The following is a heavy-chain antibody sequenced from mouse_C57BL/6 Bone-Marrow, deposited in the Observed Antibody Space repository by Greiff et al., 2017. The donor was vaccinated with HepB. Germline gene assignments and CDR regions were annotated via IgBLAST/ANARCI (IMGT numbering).Heavy chain of an antibody. V-gene: IGHV5-4*01. CDR3: AREGYGSSYAMDY. J-gene: IGHJ4*01. Sequence: EVQVVESGGGLVKPGGSLKLSCAASGFTFSSYAMSWVRQTPEKRLEWVATISDGGSYTYYPDNVKGRFTISRDNAKNNLYLQMSHLKSEDTAMYYCAREGYGSSYAMDYWGQGTSVTVSS. CDR2: ISDGGSYT. D-gene: IGHD1-1*01. CDR1: GFTFSSYA.